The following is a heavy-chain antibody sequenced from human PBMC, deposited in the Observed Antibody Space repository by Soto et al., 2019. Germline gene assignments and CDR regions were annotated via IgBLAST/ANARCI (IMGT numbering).Heavy chain of an antibody. D-gene: IGHD1-26*01. CDR2: ITGNSEYK. V-gene: IGHV3-21*06. Sequence: GGSLRLSCVVSGVSFSDYSMNWVRQAPGKGLEWVSLITGNSEYKYYAGSVKGRFTVSRDNAKNSLYLQMNSLTVEDTAVYYCARSGELLQTFDSWGQGTLVTVSS. CDR1: GVSFSDYS. J-gene: IGHJ4*02. CDR3: ARSGELLQTFDS.